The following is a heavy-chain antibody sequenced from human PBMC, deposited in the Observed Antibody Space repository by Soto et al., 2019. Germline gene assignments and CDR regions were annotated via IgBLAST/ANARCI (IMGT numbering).Heavy chain of an antibody. CDR1: GGTFSSYA. J-gene: IGHJ3*02. CDR2: IIPIFGTA. V-gene: IGHV1-69*06. Sequence: SVKVSCKASGGTFSSYAISRVRQAPGQGLEWMGGIIPIFGTANYAQKFQGRVTITADKSTSTAYMELSSLRSEDTAVYYCARASWYYDSSGYYLTRYAFDIWGQGTMVTVSS. CDR3: ARASWYYDSSGYYLTRYAFDI. D-gene: IGHD3-22*01.